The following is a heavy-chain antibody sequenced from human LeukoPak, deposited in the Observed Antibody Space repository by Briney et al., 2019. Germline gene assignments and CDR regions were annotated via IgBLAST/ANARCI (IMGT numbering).Heavy chain of an antibody. CDR2: INHSGST. D-gene: IGHD3-10*01. V-gene: IGHV4-34*01. J-gene: IGHJ3*02. CDR1: GGSFSGYY. Sequence: SETLSLACAVYGGSFSGYYWSWIRQPPGKGLEWIGEINHSGSTNYNPSLKSRVTISVDTSKNQFSLKLSSVTAADTAVYYCAKSNGYGLVDIWGQGTMVTVSS. CDR3: AKSNGYGLVDI.